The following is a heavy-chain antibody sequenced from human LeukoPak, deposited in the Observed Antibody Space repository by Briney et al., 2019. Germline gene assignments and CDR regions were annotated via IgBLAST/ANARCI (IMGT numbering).Heavy chain of an antibody. CDR2: IYPGDSDT. J-gene: IGHJ6*02. V-gene: IGHV5-51*01. Sequence: GEALQISCKGSGYSFTSYWIGWGRQMPGKGLEGMGIIYPGDSDTRYSPSFQGQVTISADKSISTAYLQWSSLKASDTAMYYCARELYCSSTNCDYGMDVWGQGTTVTVSS. D-gene: IGHD2-2*01. CDR1: GYSFTSYW. CDR3: ARELYCSSTNCDYGMDV.